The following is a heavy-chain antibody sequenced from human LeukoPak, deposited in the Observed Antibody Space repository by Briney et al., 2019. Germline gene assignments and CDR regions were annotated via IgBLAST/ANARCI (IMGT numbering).Heavy chain of an antibody. J-gene: IGHJ5*02. CDR3: ARGPRNEYYDFWSGYYYNWFDP. Sequence: PSETLSLTCAVYGGSFSGYYWSWIRQPPGKGLEWIGEINHSGSTNYNPSLKSRVTISVDTSKNQFSLKLSSVTAADTAVYYCARGPRNEYYDFWSGYYYNWFDPWGQGTLVTVSS. V-gene: IGHV4-34*01. CDR2: INHSGST. D-gene: IGHD3-3*01. CDR1: GGSFSGYY.